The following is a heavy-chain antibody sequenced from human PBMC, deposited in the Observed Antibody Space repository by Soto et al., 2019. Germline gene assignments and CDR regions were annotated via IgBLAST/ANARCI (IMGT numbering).Heavy chain of an antibody. J-gene: IGHJ5*02. V-gene: IGHV4-31*03. CDR2: IYYSGST. CDR3: ARATPDLGYCSSTSCYTQIGFDP. D-gene: IGHD2-2*02. Sequence: SETLSLTCTVSGGSISSGGYYWSWIRQHPGKGLEWIGYIYYSGSTYYNPSLKSRVTISVDTSKNQFSLKLSSVTAADTAVYYCARATPDLGYCSSTSCYTQIGFDPWGQGTLVTVSS. CDR1: GGSISSGGYY.